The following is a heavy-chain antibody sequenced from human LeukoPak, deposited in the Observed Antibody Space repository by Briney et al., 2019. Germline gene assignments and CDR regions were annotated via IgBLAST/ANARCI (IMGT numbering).Heavy chain of an antibody. CDR2: MNPDSGNT. J-gene: IGHJ4*02. V-gene: IGHV1-8*01. CDR1: GYTFTSYD. CDR3: ARSGFSNTFPLDY. D-gene: IGHD2/OR15-2a*01. Sequence: VASVKASCKASGYTFTSYDINWVRQATGQGLEWMGWMNPDSGNTGYAQKFQGRVTMTRDTSISTAYMELSSLRSEDTAVYYCARSGFSNTFPLDYWGQGTLVTVSS.